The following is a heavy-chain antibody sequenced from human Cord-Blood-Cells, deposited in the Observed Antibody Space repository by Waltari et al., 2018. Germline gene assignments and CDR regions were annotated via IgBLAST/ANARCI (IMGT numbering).Heavy chain of an antibody. D-gene: IGHD3-9*01. V-gene: IGHV3-21*01. CDR3: ERAKGRYFDWYDY. CDR2: ISSSSSYI. CDR1: GFTFSSYS. Sequence: EVQLVESGGGLVKPGGSLRLSCAASGFTFSSYSMNWVRQAPGKGLDWVSSISSSSSYIYYADSVKGRFTISRDNAKNSLYLQMNSLRAEDTAVYYCERAKGRYFDWYDYWGQGTLVTVSS. J-gene: IGHJ4*02.